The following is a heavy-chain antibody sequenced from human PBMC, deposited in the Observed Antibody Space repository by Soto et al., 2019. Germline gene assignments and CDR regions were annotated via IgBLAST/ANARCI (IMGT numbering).Heavy chain of an antibody. J-gene: IGHJ5*02. CDR3: ARGRGNCSSTSCPCNWFDP. CDR2: IFSNDEK. D-gene: IGHD2-2*01. Sequence: SGPTLVNPTETLTLTCTVSGFSLSNARMGVSWIRQPPGKALEWLAHIFSNDEKSYSTSLKSRLTISKDTSKSQVVLTMTNMDPVDTATYYCARGRGNCSSTSCPCNWFDPWGQGTLVTVSS. V-gene: IGHV2-26*01. CDR1: GFSLSNARMG.